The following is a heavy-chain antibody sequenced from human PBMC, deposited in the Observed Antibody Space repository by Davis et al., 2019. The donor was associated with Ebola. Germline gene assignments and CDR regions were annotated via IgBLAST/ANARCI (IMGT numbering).Heavy chain of an antibody. CDR1: GGSITNYY. J-gene: IGHJ6*02. CDR2: IYYSGST. CDR3: ARAVEYYYYGMDV. Sequence: SETLSLTCTVSGGSITNYYWSWIRQPPGKGLEWIGYIYYSGSTNYNPSLKSRVTISVDTSKNQFSLKLSSVTAADTAVYYCARAVEYYYYGMDVWGQGTTVTVSS. V-gene: IGHV4-59*01.